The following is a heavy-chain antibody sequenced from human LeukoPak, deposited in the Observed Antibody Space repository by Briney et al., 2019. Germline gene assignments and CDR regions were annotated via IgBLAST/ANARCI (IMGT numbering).Heavy chain of an antibody. V-gene: IGHV3-23*01. Sequence: PGGSLRLSCAASGFTFSSYAMSWVRQAPGKGLGWVSAISGSGGSTYYADSVKGRFTISRDNSKNTLYLQMDNLRAEDTGVYFCARLPTFYYDSSGYHYDYWGQGTLVTVSS. J-gene: IGHJ4*02. CDR1: GFTFSSYA. D-gene: IGHD3-22*01. CDR3: ARLPTFYYDSSGYHYDY. CDR2: ISGSGGST.